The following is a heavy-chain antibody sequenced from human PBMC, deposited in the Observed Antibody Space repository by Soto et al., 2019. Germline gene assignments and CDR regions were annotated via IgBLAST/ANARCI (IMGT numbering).Heavy chain of an antibody. CDR3: ARLPLDYMRYGYTKFDS. V-gene: IGHV5-51*01. Sequence: EVQLVQSGAEVKKPGESLKISCKGSGYSFTSYWIGWVRQVPGKGLEWMGIIYPADSDTSYSPSFQGQVTISANKSISTAYLQWSSLKASDTAMYYCARLPLDYMRYGYTKFDSWGQGTLVTVSS. J-gene: IGHJ4*02. CDR2: IYPADSDT. D-gene: IGHD4-4*01. CDR1: GYSFTSYW.